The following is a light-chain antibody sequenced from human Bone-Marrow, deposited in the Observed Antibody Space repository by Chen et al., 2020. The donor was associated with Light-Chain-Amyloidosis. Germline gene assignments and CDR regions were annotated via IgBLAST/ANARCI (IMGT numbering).Light chain of an antibody. V-gene: IGLV3-25*03. CDR1: DLPTKY. CDR2: RDT. Sequence: SYELTQPPSVSVSPEQTARITCSADDLPTKYAYWYQQKPGQAPVLVIHRDTERPSGISERFSGSSSGTTATLTISGVQAEDEADYHCQSADSSGTYEVIFGGGTKLTVL. CDR3: QSADSSGTYEVI. J-gene: IGLJ2*01.